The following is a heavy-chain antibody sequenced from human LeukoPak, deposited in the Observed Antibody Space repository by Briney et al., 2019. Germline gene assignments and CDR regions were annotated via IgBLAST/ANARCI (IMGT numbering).Heavy chain of an antibody. J-gene: IGHJ4*02. V-gene: IGHV1-18*04. CDR1: GYTFTSYY. D-gene: IGHD6-19*01. CDR3: ASSSGWNFPFDY. Sequence: ASVKVSCKASGYTFTSYYMHWVRQAPGQGLEWMGWISAYNGNTNYAQKLQGRVTMTTDTSTSTAYMELSRLRSDDTAVYYCASSSGWNFPFDYWGQGTLVTVSS. CDR2: ISAYNGNT.